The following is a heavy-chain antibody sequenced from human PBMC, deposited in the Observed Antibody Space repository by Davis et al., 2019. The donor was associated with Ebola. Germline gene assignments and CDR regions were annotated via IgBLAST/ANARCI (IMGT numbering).Heavy chain of an antibody. CDR1: GYTFTSYD. V-gene: IGHV1-8*01. CDR3: ARDPGYCSSTSCYGYGMDV. Sequence: ASVTVSCKASGYTFTSYDINWVRQATGQGLEWMGWMNPNSGNTGYAQKFQGWVTMTRDTSISTAYMELSRLRSDDTAVYYCARDPGYCSSTSCYGYGMDVWGQGTTVTVSS. CDR2: MNPNSGNT. J-gene: IGHJ6*02. D-gene: IGHD2-2*01.